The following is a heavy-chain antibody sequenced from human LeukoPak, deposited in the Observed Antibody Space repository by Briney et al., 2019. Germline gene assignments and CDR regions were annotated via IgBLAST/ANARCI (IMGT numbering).Heavy chain of an antibody. V-gene: IGHV7-4-1*02. D-gene: IGHD1-26*01. Sequence: ASVKVSCKASGYTLTSYAMNWVRQAPGQGLEWMGWINTNTGNPTYAQGFTGRFVFSLDTSVSTAYLQISSLKAEDTAVYHCARSGSYSYYYGMDVWGQGTTVTVSS. J-gene: IGHJ6*02. CDR1: GYTLTSYA. CDR2: INTNTGNP. CDR3: ARSGSYSYYYGMDV.